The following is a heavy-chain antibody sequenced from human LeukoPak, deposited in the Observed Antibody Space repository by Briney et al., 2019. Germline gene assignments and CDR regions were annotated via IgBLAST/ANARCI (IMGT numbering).Heavy chain of an antibody. CDR3: AKDFVATLDY. Sequence: GGSLRLSCLASGFTFTDYGMHWVRQAPGKGLEWVALISYDEKHKYYADSVKGRFTIARDNSKNTLYLQMNNLRADDMAVYYCAKDFVATLDYWGQGILVTVSS. J-gene: IGHJ4*02. CDR1: GFTFTDYG. CDR2: ISYDEKHK. V-gene: IGHV3-30*18. D-gene: IGHD3-16*02.